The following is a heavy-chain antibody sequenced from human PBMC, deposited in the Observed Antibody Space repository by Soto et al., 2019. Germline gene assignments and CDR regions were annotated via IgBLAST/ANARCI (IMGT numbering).Heavy chain of an antibody. CDR2: ISTYSGDT. Sequence: QVHLVQSGVEVKTPGASVKVSCQASGYTFFTYDISWVRQAPGQGLEWMGWISTYSGDTKYAQKFQGRVTMTTDTSTTTAYLGLSSLGSDDTAVYYCARHHGPTTSENWFDPWGQGTLVTVSS. V-gene: IGHV1-18*01. CDR1: GYTFFTYD. J-gene: IGHJ5*02. CDR3: ARHHGPTTSENWFDP. D-gene: IGHD5-12*01.